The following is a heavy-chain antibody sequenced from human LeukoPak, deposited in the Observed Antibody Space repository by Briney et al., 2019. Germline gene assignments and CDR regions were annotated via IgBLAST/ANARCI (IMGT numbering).Heavy chain of an antibody. J-gene: IGHJ4*02. Sequence: PSETLSPTCAVYGGSFGGYYWSWIRQPPGKGLEWIGEINHSGSTNYNPSLKSRVTISVDTSKNQFSLKLSSVTAADTAVYYCAICDSSGYYLEWGQGTLVTVSS. D-gene: IGHD3-22*01. V-gene: IGHV4-34*01. CDR3: AICDSSGYYLE. CDR2: INHSGST. CDR1: GGSFGGYY.